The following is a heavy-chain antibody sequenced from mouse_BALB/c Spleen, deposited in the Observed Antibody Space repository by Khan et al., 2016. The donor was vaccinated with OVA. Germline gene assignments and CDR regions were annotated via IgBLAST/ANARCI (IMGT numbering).Heavy chain of an antibody. CDR2: VNPSTGYT. Sequence: VKLLESGAELAKPGASVKMSCKASGYTFSNYWMHWVKQRPGHGLEWIGYVNPSTGYTEYNQKFKDKATLTADKSSSTAYMQLSSLTSEDSAVYYCVNHGSSSAWFTYWGQGTLVTV. D-gene: IGHD1-1*01. CDR3: VNHGSSSAWFTY. CDR1: GYTFSNYW. V-gene: IGHV1-7*01. J-gene: IGHJ3*01.